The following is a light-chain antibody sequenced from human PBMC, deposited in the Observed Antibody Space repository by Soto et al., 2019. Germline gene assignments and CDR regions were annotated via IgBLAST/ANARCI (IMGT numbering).Light chain of an antibody. CDR2: STS. Sequence: QSVLTQPPSASGTPGQRVTISCSGGGSNIGTNTVNWYQQLPGMSPKLLIYSTSQRPSGVPDRFSGSKSGTSASLAISGLQSEDEADYYCAGWDENLNGRVFGTGTQLTVL. CDR3: AGWDENLNGRV. J-gene: IGLJ1*01. V-gene: IGLV1-44*01. CDR1: GSNIGTNT.